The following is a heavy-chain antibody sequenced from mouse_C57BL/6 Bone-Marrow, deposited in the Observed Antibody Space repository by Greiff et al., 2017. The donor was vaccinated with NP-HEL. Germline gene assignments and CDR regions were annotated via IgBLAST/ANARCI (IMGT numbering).Heavy chain of an antibody. Sequence: VQLKESGAELVKPGASVKLSCTASGFNIKDYYMHWVKQRTEQGLEWIGRIDPEDGETKYAPKFQGKATITADTSSNTAYLQLSSLTSEDTAVYYWARRYLLVYYFDYWGQGTTLTVSS. CDR3: ARRYLLVYYFDY. D-gene: IGHD6-2*01. J-gene: IGHJ2*01. CDR2: IDPEDGET. CDR1: GFNIKDYY. V-gene: IGHV14-2*01.